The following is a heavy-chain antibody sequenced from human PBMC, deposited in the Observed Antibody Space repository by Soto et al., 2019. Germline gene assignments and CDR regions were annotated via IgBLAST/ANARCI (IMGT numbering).Heavy chain of an antibody. Sequence: SVKVSCKASGGTFSSYAISWVRQAPGQGLEWMGGIIPIFGTANYAQKFQGRVTISADESTTTAYMELSSLRSEDTAVYFCERRASLRYGGYGMDVWGQGTTVPVYS. V-gene: IGHV1-69*13. CDR3: ERRASLRYGGYGMDV. D-gene: IGHD3-9*01. CDR2: IIPIFGTA. CDR1: GGTFSSYA. J-gene: IGHJ6*02.